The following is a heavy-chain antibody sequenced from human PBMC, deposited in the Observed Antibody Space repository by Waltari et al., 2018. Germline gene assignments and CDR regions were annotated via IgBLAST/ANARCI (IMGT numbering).Heavy chain of an antibody. Sequence: QVQLRESGPGLVRSSETLSLTCTVSGHSVNNDFYWAWIRQSPGGGLEWIASIYHTGSSHYNSSLKSRVSISTDMSTKHFFLTLTHLTAADTAVYYCAEEGNTTAGLFDSWGQGTLVTVSS. CDR2: IYHTGSS. CDR1: GHSVNNDFY. V-gene: IGHV4-38-2*02. D-gene: IGHD6-25*01. CDR3: AEEGNTTAGLFDS. J-gene: IGHJ4*02.